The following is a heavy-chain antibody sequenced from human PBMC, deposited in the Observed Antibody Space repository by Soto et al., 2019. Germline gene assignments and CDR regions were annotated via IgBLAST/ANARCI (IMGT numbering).Heavy chain of an antibody. CDR2: IYLGDSDT. CDR1: GYSSTTYR. D-gene: IGHD3-10*01. J-gene: IGHJ4*02. CDR3: ARMKSLVGGADFDY. V-gene: IGHV5-51*01. Sequence: GESLKISCKGSGYSSTTYRIGWVRQMPGKGLEYMGIIYLGDSDTRYSPSFQGQVTISADKSISTAYLQWSSLKASDTAMYYCARMKSLVGGADFDYWGQGTLVTVSS.